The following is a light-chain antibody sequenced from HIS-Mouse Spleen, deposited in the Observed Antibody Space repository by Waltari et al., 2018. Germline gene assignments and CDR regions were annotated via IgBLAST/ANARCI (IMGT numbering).Light chain of an antibody. V-gene: IGLV2-23*03. CDR3: CSYAGSSTFEV. CDR2: EGS. CDR1: SSGVGGYNL. Sequence: QSALTPPASVSGSPGQPITISCTGTSSGVGGYNLVSWYQQHPGKDPKLMMYEGSKRPSGVSNRFSGSKSGNTASLTISGLQAEDEADYYCCSYAGSSTFEVFGGGTKLTVL. J-gene: IGLJ2*01.